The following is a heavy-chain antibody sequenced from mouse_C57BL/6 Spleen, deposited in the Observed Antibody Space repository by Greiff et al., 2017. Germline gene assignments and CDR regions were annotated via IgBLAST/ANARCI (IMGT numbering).Heavy chain of an antibody. CDR1: GYSITSGYD. Sequence: VQLKESGPGMVKPSQSLSLTCTVTGYSITSGYDWHWIRHFPGNKLEWMGYISYSGSTNYNPSLKSRISITHDTSKNHFFLKLNSVTTEDTATYYCARGGYGGYAMDYWGQGTSVTVSS. D-gene: IGHD1-1*01. CDR3: ARGGYGGYAMDY. J-gene: IGHJ4*01. CDR2: ISYSGST. V-gene: IGHV3-1*01.